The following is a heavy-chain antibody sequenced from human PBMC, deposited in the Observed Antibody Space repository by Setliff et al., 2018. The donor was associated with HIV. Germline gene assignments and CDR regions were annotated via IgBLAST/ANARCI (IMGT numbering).Heavy chain of an antibody. CDR3: ARWGSGSYERVFDY. V-gene: IGHV3-7*01. CDR2: VKQDGTET. D-gene: IGHD1-26*01. CDR1: GFTFNIYS. J-gene: IGHJ4*02. Sequence: PGGSLRLSCTASGFTFNIYSMNWVRQAPGKGLESVANVKQDGTETLYVDSVKGRSTISRDNANNLVYLQMNSLRVEDTAVYFCARWGSGSYERVFDYWGQGMLVTVSS.